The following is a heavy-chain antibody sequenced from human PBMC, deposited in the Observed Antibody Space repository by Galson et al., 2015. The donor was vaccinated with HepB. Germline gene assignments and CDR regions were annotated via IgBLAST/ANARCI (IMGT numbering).Heavy chain of an antibody. Sequence: CAISGDSVSSDSAAWNWIRQSPSRGLEWLGRTYYRSKGYNDYAPSVKSRITINPDTSKNQFSLQLKYVTPEDTAVYFCARGGRGSSTPHSYFAYSRRGTLVTVSS. CDR3: ARGGRGSSTPHSYFAY. J-gene: IGHJ4*01. CDR1: GDSVSSDSAA. CDR2: TYYRSKGYN. V-gene: IGHV6-1*01. D-gene: IGHD1-26*01.